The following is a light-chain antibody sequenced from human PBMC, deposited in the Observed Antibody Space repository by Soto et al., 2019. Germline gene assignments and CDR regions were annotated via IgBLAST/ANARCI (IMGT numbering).Light chain of an antibody. CDR3: QQYYSYPRT. V-gene: IGKV1-16*01. CDR2: GAS. J-gene: IGKJ1*01. Sequence: IQMTQSPSSLSASVGDRVTITCRASQDISNSLDWFQQKPGEAPKALMYGASILQSGVPSRFSGSGSGTDFTLTISCLQSEDFATYYCQQYYSYPRTFGQGAKVDIK. CDR1: QDISNS.